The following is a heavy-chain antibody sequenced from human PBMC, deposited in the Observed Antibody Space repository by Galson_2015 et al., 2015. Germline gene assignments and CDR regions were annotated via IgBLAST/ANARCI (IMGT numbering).Heavy chain of an antibody. J-gene: IGHJ4*02. CDR2: IYPGDSDT. D-gene: IGHD1-26*01. CDR1: GYGFINYW. Sequence: QSGAEVKKPGESLKISCKGSGYGFINYWIGWVRQMPGKGLEWMGIIYPGDSDTRYSPSFQGQVTISADKSLNTAYLQWSGLKASDTAMYYCARVVGTSLVAGYFDYWGQGTLVTASS. V-gene: IGHV5-51*01. CDR3: ARVVGTSLVAGYFDY.